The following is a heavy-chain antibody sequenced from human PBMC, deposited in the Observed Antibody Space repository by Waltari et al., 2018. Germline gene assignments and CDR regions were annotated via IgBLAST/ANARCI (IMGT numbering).Heavy chain of an antibody. CDR2: IYPGDSDT. D-gene: IGHD4-17*01. Sequence: EVQLVQSGAEVKKPGESLKIHCKGSRYSFTSYWIGWVRQMPGKGLEWMGIIYPGDSDTKYSPSFQGQVTISADKSISTAYLQWSSLKASDTAMYYCASSPAYGDYGYYGMDVWGQGTTVTVSS. CDR1: RYSFTSYW. V-gene: IGHV5-51*01. J-gene: IGHJ6*02. CDR3: ASSPAYGDYGYYGMDV.